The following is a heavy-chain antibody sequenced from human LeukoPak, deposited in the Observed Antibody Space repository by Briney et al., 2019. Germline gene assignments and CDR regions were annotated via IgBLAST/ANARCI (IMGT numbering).Heavy chain of an antibody. Sequence: GGAXRLSCXXSGITLSNYGMSWVRQAPGKGLEWVAGISGSGGRTNYADSVKGGFSISRDNPKNTLYLQMNRLRAEDTAVYFCAKRGVVIRVILVGFHKEAYYFDSWGQGALVTVSS. J-gene: IGHJ4*02. D-gene: IGHD3-22*01. CDR2: ISGSGGRT. V-gene: IGHV3-23*01. CDR3: AKRGVVIRVILVGFHKEAYYFDS. CDR1: GITLSNYG.